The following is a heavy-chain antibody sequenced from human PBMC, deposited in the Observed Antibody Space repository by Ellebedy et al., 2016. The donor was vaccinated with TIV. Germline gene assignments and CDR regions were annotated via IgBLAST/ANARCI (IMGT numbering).Heavy chain of an antibody. CDR2: IHYGGIT. V-gene: IGHV4-39*01. J-gene: IGHJ4*02. D-gene: IGHD3-3*01. Sequence: MPSETLSLTCTVSGASIGSRSYYWGWIRQPPGKGLEWIGSIHYGGITYYNPSLKSRVTISVDTSKNQFSLKLNSMTAADTAVYYCARHVSITDDFCSGYYRRGDNPDFDCWGQGTLVTVSS. CDR3: ARHVSITDDFCSGYYRRGDNPDFDC. CDR1: GASIGSRSYY.